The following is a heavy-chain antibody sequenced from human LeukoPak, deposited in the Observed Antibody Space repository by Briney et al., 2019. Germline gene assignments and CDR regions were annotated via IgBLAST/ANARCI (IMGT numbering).Heavy chain of an antibody. CDR2: IRSKANSYAT. V-gene: IGHV3-73*01. CDR1: GFTFSGSA. CDR3: TAVAGPTPFDY. J-gene: IGHJ4*02. Sequence: GGSLRLSCAASGFTFSGSAMHWVRQAPGKGLEWVGRIRSKANSYATAYAASVKGRFTISRDDSKNTAYLQMNSLKTEDTAVYYCTAVAGPTPFDYWGQGTLVTVSS. D-gene: IGHD6-19*01.